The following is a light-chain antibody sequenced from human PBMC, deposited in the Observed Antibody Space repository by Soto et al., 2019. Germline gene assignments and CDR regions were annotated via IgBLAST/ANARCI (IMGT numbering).Light chain of an antibody. CDR3: SSYTSSVTLV. CDR2: DVN. J-gene: IGLJ2*01. V-gene: IGLV2-14*03. CDR1: SSDVGGYNY. Sequence: QSVLTQPASVSGSPGQSITISCTGSSSDVGGYNYVSWYQQHPGKAPKLMIYDVNNRPSGVSNRFSGSKSDNTASLTISGLQAEDEADYYCSSYTSSVTLVFGGGTKLTVL.